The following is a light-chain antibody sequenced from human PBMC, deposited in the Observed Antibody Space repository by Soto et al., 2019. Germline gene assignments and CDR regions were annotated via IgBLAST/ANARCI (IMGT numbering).Light chain of an antibody. V-gene: IGLV2-8*01. Sequence: QSVLTQPPSASGSPGQSVTISCTGTSSDVGGYNYVSWYQQHPGKAPKLMIYEVSKRPSGVPDRFSGPRSGNTASLTVSGLQAEDEADYYCSSYAGSNHNWVFGGGTKLTVL. J-gene: IGLJ3*02. CDR3: SSYAGSNHNWV. CDR1: SSDVGGYNY. CDR2: EVS.